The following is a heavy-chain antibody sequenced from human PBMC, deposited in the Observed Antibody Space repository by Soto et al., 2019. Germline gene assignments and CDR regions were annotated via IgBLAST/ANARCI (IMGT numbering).Heavy chain of an antibody. CDR3: ARDPKDWNYGMEV. J-gene: IGHJ6*01. D-gene: IGHD1-1*01. Sequence: PVGSLRLSCASSVFTFSSYGMHCVRHSPGKGLEWVAVIWYDGSNKYYADSVKGRFTISRDNSKNTLYLQMNSLRAEDTAVYYCARDPKDWNYGMEVWGQGTTVSVSS. V-gene: IGHV3-33*01. CDR1: VFTFSSYG. CDR2: IWYDGSNK.